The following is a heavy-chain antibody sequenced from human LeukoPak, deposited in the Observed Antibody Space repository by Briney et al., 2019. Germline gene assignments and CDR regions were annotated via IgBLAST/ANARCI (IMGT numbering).Heavy chain of an antibody. CDR2: INPSAGNT. Sequence: ASVKVSCKASGYTFGSYYMHWVRQAPGQGLEWMGIINPSAGNTNYAQNFQGRVTMSRDTSTSTAYMELTRLRSDDTAVYYCARDTLTDFYGSGTYYNDFFDYWGQGTLVTVSS. D-gene: IGHD3-10*01. CDR3: ARDTLTDFYGSGTYYNDFFDY. CDR1: GYTFGSYY. J-gene: IGHJ4*02. V-gene: IGHV1-46*01.